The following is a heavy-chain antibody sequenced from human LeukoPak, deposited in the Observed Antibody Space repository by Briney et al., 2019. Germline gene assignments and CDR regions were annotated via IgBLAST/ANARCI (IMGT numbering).Heavy chain of an antibody. J-gene: IGHJ2*01. CDR1: EFTFRNYS. Sequence: GGSLRLSCVVSEFTFRNYSMNWVRQAPGKGLEWVSSISSSSSYKYYADSVKGRFTISRDNAKKSLFLQMDSLRAEDTAIYYCARAPVIVMHDWYFDLWGRGTLVTVSS. CDR3: ARAPVIVMHDWYFDL. V-gene: IGHV3-21*01. CDR2: ISSSSSYK. D-gene: IGHD3-22*01.